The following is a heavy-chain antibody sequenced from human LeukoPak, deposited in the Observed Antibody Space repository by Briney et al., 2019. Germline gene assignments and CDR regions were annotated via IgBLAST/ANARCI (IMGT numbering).Heavy chain of an antibody. J-gene: IGHJ3*02. V-gene: IGHV4-59*01. CDR2: IYYSGST. D-gene: IGHD2-2*03. Sequence: ETLSLTCTVSGGSISSYYWSWIRQPPGKGLEWIGYIYYSGSTNYNPSLKSRVTISVDTSKNQFSLKLSSVTAADTAVYYRARGPGYCSSTSCPVGAFDIWGQGTMVTVSS. CDR1: GGSISSYY. CDR3: ARGPGYCSSTSCPVGAFDI.